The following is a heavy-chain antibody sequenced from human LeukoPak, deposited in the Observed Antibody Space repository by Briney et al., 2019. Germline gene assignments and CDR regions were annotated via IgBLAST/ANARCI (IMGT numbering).Heavy chain of an antibody. CDR1: GDSISSGSFY. CDR2: IYPSGST. Sequence: PSETLSLTCSVSGDSISSGSFYWSWIRQPPGRGLEWIGRIYPSGSTNYNPSLESRVTISVDTSKNQFSLKLSSVTAADTAVYYCARDVLAAAGTFDYWGQGALVTVSS. CDR3: ARDVLAAAGTFDY. J-gene: IGHJ4*02. D-gene: IGHD6-13*01. V-gene: IGHV4-61*02.